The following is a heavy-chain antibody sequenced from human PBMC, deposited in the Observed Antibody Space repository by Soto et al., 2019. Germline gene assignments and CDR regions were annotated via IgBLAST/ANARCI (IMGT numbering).Heavy chain of an antibody. Sequence: TGGSLRLSCAASGFTFSDYYMSWIRQAPGKGLEWVSYISSSGSTIYYADSVKGRFTISRDNAKNSLYLQMNSLRAEDTAVYYCARCYYGSGSYFDWFDPWGQGTLVTVSS. V-gene: IGHV3-11*01. D-gene: IGHD3-10*01. CDR2: ISSSGSTI. CDR3: ARCYYGSGSYFDWFDP. J-gene: IGHJ5*02. CDR1: GFTFSDYY.